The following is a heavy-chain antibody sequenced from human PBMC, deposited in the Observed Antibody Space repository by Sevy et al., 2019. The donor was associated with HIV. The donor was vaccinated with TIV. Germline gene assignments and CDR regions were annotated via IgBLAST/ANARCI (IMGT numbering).Heavy chain of an antibody. CDR3: VKGPHPAVTTSYGMDV. V-gene: IGHV3-30*18. D-gene: IGHD4-17*01. CDR1: GFTFSSYG. CDR2: ISSDGNDK. J-gene: IGHJ6*02. Sequence: GGSLRLSCAASGFTFSSYGIHWVRQTPGKGLEWVSFISSDGNDKYYADSVRGRFTISRDNSKRTLYLQMNSLRPADTAVYYCVKGPHPAVTTSYGMDVWGQGTTVTVSS.